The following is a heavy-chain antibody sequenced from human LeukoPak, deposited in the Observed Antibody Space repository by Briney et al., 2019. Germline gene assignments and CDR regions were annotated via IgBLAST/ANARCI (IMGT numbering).Heavy chain of an antibody. D-gene: IGHD2-2*01. CDR3: ARVSSTRGWVDYYYYMDV. Sequence: SETLSLTCTVSGGSISSSSYYWSWIRQPPGKGLEWIGYIYYSGSTNYNPSLKSRVTISVDTSKNQFSLKLSSVTAADTAVYYCARVSSTRGWVDYYYYMDVWGKGTTVTVSS. CDR2: IYYSGST. CDR1: GGSISSSSYY. V-gene: IGHV4-61*01. J-gene: IGHJ6*03.